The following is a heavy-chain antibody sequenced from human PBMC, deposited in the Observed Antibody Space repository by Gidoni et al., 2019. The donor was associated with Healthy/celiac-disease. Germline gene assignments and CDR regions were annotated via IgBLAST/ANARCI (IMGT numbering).Heavy chain of an antibody. CDR2: ISSSSSTI. Sequence: EVQLVESGGGLVQPGGSLRLSCAASGFTFSSYSMNWVRQAPGKGLEWVSDISSSSSTIYYDYSVKGRFTISRDNAKNSLYLQMNSLRAEDTAVYYCARDGMTIFGVGTHFDYWGQGTLVTVSS. V-gene: IGHV3-48*01. J-gene: IGHJ4*02. CDR3: ARDGMTIFGVGTHFDY. D-gene: IGHD3-3*01. CDR1: GFTFSSYS.